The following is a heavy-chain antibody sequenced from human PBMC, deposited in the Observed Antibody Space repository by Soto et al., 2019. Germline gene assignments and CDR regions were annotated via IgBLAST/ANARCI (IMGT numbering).Heavy chain of an antibody. J-gene: IGHJ6*02. D-gene: IGHD1-1*01. CDR3: ARDAGTTNLYYYYGMDV. CDR1: GGTFSSYA. V-gene: IGHV1-69*12. CDR2: IIPIFGTA. Sequence: QVQLVQSGAEVKKPGSSVKVSCKASGGTFSSYAISWVRQAPGQGLEWMGGIIPIFGTANYAQKFQGRVTITADEYTCTAYMELSSLRSEDTAVYYCARDAGTTNLYYYYGMDVWGQGTTVTVSS.